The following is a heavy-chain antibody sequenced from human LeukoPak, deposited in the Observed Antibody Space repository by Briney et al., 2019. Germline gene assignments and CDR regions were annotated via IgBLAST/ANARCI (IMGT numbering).Heavy chain of an antibody. CDR1: GDSVSSNSAS. CDR2: TYYRSKWDS. V-gene: IGHV6-1*01. CDR3: ARDPDNSYEWGPFDP. J-gene: IGHJ5*02. Sequence: SQTLSLTCAISGDSVSSNSASWNWIRQSPSRGLEWLGRTYYRSKWDSDYAVSVKSRITINPDTSKNQFSLHLESVTPEDTAVYYCARDPDNSYEWGPFDPWGQGTLVTVSS. D-gene: IGHD1-1*01.